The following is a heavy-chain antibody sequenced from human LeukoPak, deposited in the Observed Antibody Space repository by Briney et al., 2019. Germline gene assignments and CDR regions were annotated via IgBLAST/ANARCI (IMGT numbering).Heavy chain of an antibody. J-gene: IGHJ4*02. D-gene: IGHD6-19*01. V-gene: IGHV5-10-1*01. CDR3: ARHRGYKYGVAVTDLTDY. Sequence: GESLKISCKGSGYSFTSYWISWVRQMPGKGLEWMGRIDPSDSYTNYSPSFQGHVTISADKSISTAYLQWSSLKASDTAMYYCARHRGYKYGVAVTDLTDYWGQGTLVTVSS. CDR1: GYSFTSYW. CDR2: IDPSDSYT.